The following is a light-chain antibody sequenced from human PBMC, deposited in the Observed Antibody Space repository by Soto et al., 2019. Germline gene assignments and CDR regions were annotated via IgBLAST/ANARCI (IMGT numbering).Light chain of an antibody. CDR3: CSYAGSHYV. CDR2: GVT. CDR1: SSDVGGYNY. J-gene: IGLJ1*01. Sequence: QSALTQPRSVSGSPGQSVTISCTGTSSDVGGYNYVSWYQQHPGKAPKLVIYGVTKRPSGVPDRFSGSKSGNTASLTISGLQADDEADYYCCSYAGSHYVFGTGTQLTVL. V-gene: IGLV2-11*01.